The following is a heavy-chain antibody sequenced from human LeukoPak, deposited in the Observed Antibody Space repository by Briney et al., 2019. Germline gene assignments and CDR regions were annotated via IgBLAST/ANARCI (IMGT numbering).Heavy chain of an antibody. J-gene: IGHJ4*02. CDR3: ARSSLGLAEIDY. Sequence: PGRSLRLSCAASGFTFSSYGMHWVRQAPGEGLEWVAVISYDGSNKYYADSVKGRFTISRDNSKNTLYLQMNSLRAEDTAVYYCARSSLGLAEIDYWGQGTLVTVSS. V-gene: IGHV3-30*03. D-gene: IGHD6-19*01. CDR1: GFTFSSYG. CDR2: ISYDGSNK.